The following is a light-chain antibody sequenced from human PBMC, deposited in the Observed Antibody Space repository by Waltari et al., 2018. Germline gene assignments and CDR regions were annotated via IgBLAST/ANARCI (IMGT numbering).Light chain of an antibody. CDR1: ALSQQF. J-gene: IGLJ2*01. CDR3: QSADTTDYVL. V-gene: IGLV3-25*03. Sequence: SSGLTQPPSMSVSPGLTARITCSGDALSQQFVHWYQQKPGQAPGMVMFKDSGGRAEIPGRFSGSTSGTTGTLTISGVQAEDEADYYCQSADTTDYVLFGGGTSLTVL. CDR2: KDS.